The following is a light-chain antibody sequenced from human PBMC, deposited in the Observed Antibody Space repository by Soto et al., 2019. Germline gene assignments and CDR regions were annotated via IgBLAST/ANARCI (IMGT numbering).Light chain of an antibody. CDR3: SSFTTMRLYV. CDR2: GVR. V-gene: IGLV2-14*01. Sequence: SALAQPTSVSGSPGQSITLFYPGHCHDIGAYNYVSWYQQHPGKAPRLLIHGVRNRPPGISSRFSASKSGLTASLTISGLQAEDEADSYCSSFTTMRLYVFGPGTKVT. CDR1: CHDIGAYNY. J-gene: IGLJ1*01.